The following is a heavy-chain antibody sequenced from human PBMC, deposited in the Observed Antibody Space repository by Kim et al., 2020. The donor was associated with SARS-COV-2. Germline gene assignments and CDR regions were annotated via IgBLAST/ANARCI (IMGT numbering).Heavy chain of an antibody. Sequence: GGSLRLSCAASGFTFSSSGMHLVRQAPGKGLEWVAVIWNDGSNKYYADSVMGRFTISRDNSKKTLYLQMNSLRAEATAVSYCARNSRPDWSFDLWGRGTL. D-gene: IGHD2-15*01. V-gene: IGHV3-33*01. CDR3: ARNSRPDWSFDL. CDR1: GFTFSSSG. CDR2: IWNDGSNK. J-gene: IGHJ2*01.